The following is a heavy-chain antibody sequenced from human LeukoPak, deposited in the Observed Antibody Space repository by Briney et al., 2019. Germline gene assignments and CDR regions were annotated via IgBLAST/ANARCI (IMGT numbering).Heavy chain of an antibody. CDR1: GGTFSSYA. J-gene: IGHJ4*02. Sequence: SVEVSCQASGGTFSSYAISWVRQAPGQGLEWMGGIIPIFGTANYAQKFQGRVTITADESTSTAYMELSSLRSEDTAVYYCAVEGVYDSSGYYWDYWGQGTLVTVSS. V-gene: IGHV1-69*13. CDR3: AVEGVYDSSGYYWDY. D-gene: IGHD3-22*01. CDR2: IIPIFGTA.